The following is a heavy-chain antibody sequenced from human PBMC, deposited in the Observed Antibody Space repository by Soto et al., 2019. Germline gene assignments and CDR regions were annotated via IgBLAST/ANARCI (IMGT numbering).Heavy chain of an antibody. V-gene: IGHV1-8*01. Sequence: QVQLVQSGAEVKKPGASVKVSCQTSGFNFSTYYFNWVRQAAGQGPEWMGWLNPRNGQTGYVRKFRGRVTMTRDTSLATVYLELSRLTSEDTAIYFCARETDTSMVDYWGQGTLVTVSS. CDR3: ARETDTSMVDY. J-gene: IGHJ4*02. D-gene: IGHD5-18*01. CDR1: GFNFSTYY. CDR2: LNPRNGQT.